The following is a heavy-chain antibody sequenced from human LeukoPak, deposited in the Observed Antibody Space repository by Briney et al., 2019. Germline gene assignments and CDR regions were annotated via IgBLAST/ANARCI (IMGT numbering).Heavy chain of an antibody. D-gene: IGHD5-18*01. CDR3: ATLKRGSIYGYFDL. V-gene: IGHV4-59*11. CDR1: GGSITSHY. Sequence: SETLSLTCTVSGGSITSHYWSWIRQPPGKGLEWIAYVLDSVRTKDNPSPQSRLTLSADTSKNQFSLRLSSVTAADTAVYYCATLKRGSIYGYFDLWGQGIKVTVSS. CDR2: VLDSVRT. J-gene: IGHJ4*02.